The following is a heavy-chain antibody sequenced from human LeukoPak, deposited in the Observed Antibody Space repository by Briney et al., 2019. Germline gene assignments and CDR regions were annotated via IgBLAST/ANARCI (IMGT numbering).Heavy chain of an antibody. Sequence: GASVKVSCKASGYTFTSYDINWVRQATGQGLEWMGWMNPNSGNTGYAQKFQGRVTMTRNTSISTAFMELSSLRSEDTAVYYCARGLHNWGYAFDIWGQGTMVTVSS. CDR1: GYTFTSYD. CDR2: MNPNSGNT. V-gene: IGHV1-8*01. J-gene: IGHJ3*02. CDR3: ARGLHNWGYAFDI. D-gene: IGHD7-27*01.